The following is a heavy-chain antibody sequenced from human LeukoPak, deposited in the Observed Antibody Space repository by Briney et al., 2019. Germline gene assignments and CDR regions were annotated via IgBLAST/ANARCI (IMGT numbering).Heavy chain of an antibody. CDR1: GGSISSSSYY. CDR3: ARARTWYSSSWYDAFDI. Sequence: SETLSLTCTVSGGSISSSSYYWSWIRQPPGKGLEWIGYIYYSGSTNYNPSLKSRVTISVDTSKNQFSLKLSSVTAADTAVYYCARARTWYSSSWYDAFDIWGQGTMVTVSS. V-gene: IGHV4-61*01. CDR2: IYYSGST. D-gene: IGHD6-13*01. J-gene: IGHJ3*02.